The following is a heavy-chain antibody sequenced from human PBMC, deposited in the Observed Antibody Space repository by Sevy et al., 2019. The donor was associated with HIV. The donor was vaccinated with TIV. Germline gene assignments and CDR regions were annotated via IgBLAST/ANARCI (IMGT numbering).Heavy chain of an antibody. CDR2: ISYDGSNK. CDR1: GFTFSSYA. CDR3: ARDILTGTTTY. Sequence: GSLRLSCAASGFTFSSYAMHWVRQAPGKGLEWVAVISYDGSNKYYADSVKGRFTISRDNSKNTLYLQMNSLRAEDTAVYYCARDILTGTTTYWGQGTLVTVSS. D-gene: IGHD1-7*01. J-gene: IGHJ4*02. V-gene: IGHV3-30-3*01.